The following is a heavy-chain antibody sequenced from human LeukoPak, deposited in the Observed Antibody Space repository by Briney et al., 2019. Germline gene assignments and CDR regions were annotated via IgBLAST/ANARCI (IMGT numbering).Heavy chain of an antibody. CDR2: IYYSGRT. D-gene: IGHD6-6*01. J-gene: IGHJ4*02. V-gene: IGHV4-59*08. Sequence: KTSETLSLTCTVSGGSISSNYWSWIRQPPGKGLEWIGDIYYSGRTNYNPSLKGRVAISVDTSKNHFSLKLSSVTAADTAVYYCASESSSSSYWGQGTLVTVSS. CDR1: GGSISSNY. CDR3: ASESSSSSY.